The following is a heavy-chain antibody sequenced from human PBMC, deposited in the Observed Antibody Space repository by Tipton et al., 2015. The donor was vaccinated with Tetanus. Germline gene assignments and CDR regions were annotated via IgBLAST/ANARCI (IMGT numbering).Heavy chain of an antibody. CDR3: ARHLGPYEFDY. CDR1: GGSISSYY. CDR2: IYYSGST. D-gene: IGHD3-16*01. Sequence: TLSLTCTVSGGSISSYYWSWIRQPPGKGLEWIGYIYYSGSTNYNPSLKSRVTISVDTSKNQFSLKLSSVTAADTAVYYCARHLGPYEFDYWGQGTLVTVSS. J-gene: IGHJ4*02. V-gene: IGHV4-59*08.